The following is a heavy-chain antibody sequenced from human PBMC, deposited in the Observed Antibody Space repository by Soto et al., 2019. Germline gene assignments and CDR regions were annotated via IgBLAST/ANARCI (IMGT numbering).Heavy chain of an antibody. CDR3: ARSTGEFDY. D-gene: IGHD3-10*01. CDR1: GFTFSSYE. Sequence: GGSLRLSCAASGFTFSSYEMNWVRQAPGKGLEWVSYISSSGSTIYYADSVKGRFTISRDNAKNSLYLQMNSLRAEDAAVYYCARSTGEFDYWGQGTLVTVSS. CDR2: ISSSGSTI. V-gene: IGHV3-48*03. J-gene: IGHJ4*02.